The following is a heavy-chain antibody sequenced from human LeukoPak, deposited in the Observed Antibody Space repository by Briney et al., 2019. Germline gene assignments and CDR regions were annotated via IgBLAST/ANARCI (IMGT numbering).Heavy chain of an antibody. J-gene: IGHJ4*02. CDR3: ARHKQDWYEGYFDY. CDR1: GGSISSYY. V-gene: IGHV4-59*08. D-gene: IGHD3/OR15-3a*01. Sequence: PSETLSLTCTVSGGSISSYYWSWIRQPPGKGLEWIGYIYYSGSTNYNPSLKSRVTISVDTSKNQFSLKLSSVTAADTAVYYCARHKQDWYEGYFDYWGQGTLVTVSS. CDR2: IYYSGST.